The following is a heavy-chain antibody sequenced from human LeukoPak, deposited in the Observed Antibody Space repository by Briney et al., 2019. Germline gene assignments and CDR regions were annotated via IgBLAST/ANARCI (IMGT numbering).Heavy chain of an antibody. Sequence: PGGPLRLSCAASGFTFSSYSMNWVRQAPGKGLEWVSYISSSSTIYYADSVKGRFTISRDNAKNSLYLQMNSLRAEDTAVYYCARDYPSINFDYWGQGTLVTVSS. CDR1: GFTFSSYS. CDR2: ISSSSTI. J-gene: IGHJ4*02. CDR3: ARDYPSINFDY. D-gene: IGHD3-10*01. V-gene: IGHV3-48*01.